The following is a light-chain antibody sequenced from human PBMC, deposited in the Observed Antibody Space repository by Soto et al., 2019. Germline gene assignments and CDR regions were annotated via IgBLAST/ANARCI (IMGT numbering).Light chain of an antibody. CDR3: QQYGSSPYT. V-gene: IGKV3-20*01. CDR1: QIVSGAY. CDR2: GAS. Sequence: EIVLTQSPGTLSLSPGERATLSCRASQIVSGAYLAWYQQKPGQAPRLLLFGASNRTTGIPDRFSGSGSGTDFTLTIRRLEPEDFAVYSCQQYGSSPYTFGQGTKLEF. J-gene: IGKJ2*01.